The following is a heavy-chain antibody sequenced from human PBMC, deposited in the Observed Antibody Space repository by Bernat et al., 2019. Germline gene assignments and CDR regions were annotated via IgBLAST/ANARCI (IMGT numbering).Heavy chain of an antibody. CDR3: ARRIAVAAFDY. Sequence: QLQLQESGPGLVKPSETLSPTCTVSGGSISSSSYYWGWIRQPPGKGLEWIGSIYYSGSTYYNPSLKSRVTISVDTSKNQFSLKLSSVTAADTAVYYCARRIAVAAFDYWGQGTLVTVSS. D-gene: IGHD6-19*01. CDR1: GGSISSSSYY. V-gene: IGHV4-39*01. J-gene: IGHJ4*02. CDR2: IYYSGST.